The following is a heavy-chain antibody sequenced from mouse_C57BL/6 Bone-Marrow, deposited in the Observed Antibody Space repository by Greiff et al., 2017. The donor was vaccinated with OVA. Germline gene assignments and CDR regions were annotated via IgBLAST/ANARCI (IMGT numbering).Heavy chain of an antibody. D-gene: IGHD1-1*01. CDR3: AKTYYYGSGEFWAY. Sequence: QVQLQQSGPGLVQPSQSLSISFPFSFFSFPLSFFPFFLPSPCQGLSLLGVIWRGGSTDYTAAFMSRLSITKDNSKSQVFFKMNSLQADDTAIYYCAKTYYYGSGEFWAYWGQGTLVTVSA. V-gene: IGHV2-5*01. CDR2: IWRGGST. CDR1: FFSFPLSF. J-gene: IGHJ3*01.